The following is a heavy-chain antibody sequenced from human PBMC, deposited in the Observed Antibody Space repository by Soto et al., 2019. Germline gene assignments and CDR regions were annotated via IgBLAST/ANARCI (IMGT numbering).Heavy chain of an antibody. CDR3: ARERISRSPMVADPEDY. D-gene: IGHD2-15*01. J-gene: IGHJ4*02. Sequence: QVQLVESGGGVVQPGRSLRLSCATSGFTFSSFAMHWVRQAPGKGLEWVAVISYDGSNKYYADSVKGRFTISRDNSKNPLYLPRNSLRAEDTTVYYCARERISRSPMVADPEDYCAQRSLVTVSS. CDR1: GFTFSSFA. CDR2: ISYDGSNK. V-gene: IGHV3-30-3*01.